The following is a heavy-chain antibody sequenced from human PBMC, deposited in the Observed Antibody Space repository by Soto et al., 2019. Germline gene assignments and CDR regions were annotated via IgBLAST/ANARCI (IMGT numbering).Heavy chain of an antibody. Sequence: EVQLVESGGGLVKPGGSLRLSCAASGFTFSSYSMNLVRQAPGKGLEWVSSISSSSSYIYYADSVKGRFTISRDNAKNSLYLQMNSLRAEYTAVYYCARAGEMAYIDYWGQGTLVTVSS. CDR3: ARAGEMAYIDY. CDR2: ISSSSSYI. D-gene: IGHD1-26*01. V-gene: IGHV3-21*01. CDR1: GFTFSSYS. J-gene: IGHJ4*02.